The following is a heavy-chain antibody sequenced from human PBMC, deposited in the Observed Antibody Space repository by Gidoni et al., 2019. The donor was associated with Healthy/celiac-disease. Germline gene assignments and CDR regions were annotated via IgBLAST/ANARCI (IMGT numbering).Heavy chain of an antibody. CDR3: AKSYDCWSGYLFDY. D-gene: IGHD3-3*01. CDR1: GFPFSSYA. CDR2: ISGSGGST. V-gene: IGHV3-23*01. Sequence: EVQLLDSGGGLVQPGGSLSLSSAASGFPFSSYAMSWVRQAPGKGLEWVSAISGSGGSTYYADSVKGRFTITRDNSKNTLYLKMNSLRAEDTAVYYCAKSYDCWSGYLFDYWGQGTLVTVSS. J-gene: IGHJ4*02.